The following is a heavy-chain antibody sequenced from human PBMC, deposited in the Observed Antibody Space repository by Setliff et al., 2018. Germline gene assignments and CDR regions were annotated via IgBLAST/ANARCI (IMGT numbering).Heavy chain of an antibody. V-gene: IGHV1-3*01. Sequence: ASVKVSCKASGYTFTSYAMHWVRQAPGQRLEWMGWINAGNGNTNYAQKLQGRVTMTTDTSTSTAYMELRSLRSDDTAVYYCARDSRPSSSWYLSDAFDIWGQGTMVTVSS. J-gene: IGHJ3*02. CDR3: ARDSRPSSSWYLSDAFDI. CDR1: GYTFTSYA. D-gene: IGHD6-13*01. CDR2: INAGNGNT.